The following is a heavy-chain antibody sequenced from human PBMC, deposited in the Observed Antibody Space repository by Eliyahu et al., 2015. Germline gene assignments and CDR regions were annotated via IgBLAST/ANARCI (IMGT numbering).Heavy chain of an antibody. CDR2: IXXGSRYI. Sequence: EVQLVESGGGLVKPGGSXRLSXVASGLTFSSYNMNWVRQAPGKGLEWVSXIXXGSRYIYYADSLRXRFTISRDNAKNSLYLHMNRLSDEDXALYYCATTSCSGGSCPFDYWGQGTLVTVSS. CDR3: ATTSCSGGSCPFDY. CDR1: GLTFSSYN. D-gene: IGHD2-15*01. J-gene: IGHJ4*02. V-gene: IGHV3-21*01.